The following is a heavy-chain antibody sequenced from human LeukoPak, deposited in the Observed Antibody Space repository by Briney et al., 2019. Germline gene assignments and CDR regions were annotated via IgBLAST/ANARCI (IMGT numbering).Heavy chain of an antibody. Sequence: ASVKVSCKASGYAFTGYYMHWVRQAPGQGLEWMGWINPNSGGTNYAQKFQDRVTMTGDTSVSTAYMELSRLRSDDTAVYYCARGGVNNYFDPWGQGTLVTVSS. CDR2: INPNSGGT. D-gene: IGHD3-10*01. CDR1: GYAFTGYY. V-gene: IGHV1-2*02. CDR3: ARGGVNNYFDP. J-gene: IGHJ5*02.